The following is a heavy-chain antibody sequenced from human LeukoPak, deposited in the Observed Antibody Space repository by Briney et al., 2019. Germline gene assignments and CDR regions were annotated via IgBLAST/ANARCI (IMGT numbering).Heavy chain of an antibody. J-gene: IGHJ4*02. CDR3: ARGGKYYDYVWGSYIFDY. Sequence: PSETLSLTCTVSGDPMSRYYWSWIRQPPGKGLEWIGYIYYSGSTNYNPSLKSRVTMSVDTSKNKFSLNLSSVTAADTAVYYCARGGKYYDYVWGSYIFDYWGRGTLVTVSS. V-gene: IGHV4-59*01. CDR2: IYYSGST. D-gene: IGHD3-16*01. CDR1: GDPMSRYY.